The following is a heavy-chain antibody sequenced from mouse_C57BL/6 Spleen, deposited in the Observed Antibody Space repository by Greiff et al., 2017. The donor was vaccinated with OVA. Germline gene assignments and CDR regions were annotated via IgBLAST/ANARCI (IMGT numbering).Heavy chain of an antibody. J-gene: IGHJ2*01. CDR3: TTRGYGSSYDY. CDR2: IDPENGDT. V-gene: IGHV14-4*01. D-gene: IGHD1-1*01. Sequence: VQLQQSGAELVRPGASVKLSCTASGFNIKDDYMHWVKQRPEQGLEWIGWIDPENGDTEYASKFQGKATITADTSSNTADLQLSSLTSEDTAVYYCTTRGYGSSYDYWGQGTTLTVSS. CDR1: GFNIKDDY.